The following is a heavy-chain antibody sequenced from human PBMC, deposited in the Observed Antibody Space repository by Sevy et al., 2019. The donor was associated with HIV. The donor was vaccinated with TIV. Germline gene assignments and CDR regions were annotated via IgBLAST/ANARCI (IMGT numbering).Heavy chain of an antibody. J-gene: IGHJ4*02. D-gene: IGHD2-21*02. CDR3: ARGRGDPRADCFDY. Sequence: GGSLRLSCAASGFTFNIYSMNWVRQAPGKGLEWVSSISGSNSYIFYADSVKGRFTISRDNAKNSLYLQMNSLRAEDTAVYYCARGRGDPRADCFDYWGQRTLVTVSS. V-gene: IGHV3-21*01. CDR2: ISGSNSYI. CDR1: GFTFNIYS.